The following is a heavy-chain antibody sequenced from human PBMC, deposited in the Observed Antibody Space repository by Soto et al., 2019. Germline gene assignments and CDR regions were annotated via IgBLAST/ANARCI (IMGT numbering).Heavy chain of an antibody. Sequence: QVQLMESGGELVKPGGSLRLSCAASGFAFSDYYMSWIRQSPGKGLEWLAYIRGDGSTIYYADSVAGRFTISRDNARNSLYLQMDSLRAEDTAIYYCARYRDPRLVPFYFHYWGQGTLVTVSS. CDR1: GFAFSDYY. CDR2: IRGDGSTI. CDR3: ARYRDPRLVPFYFHY. J-gene: IGHJ1*01. D-gene: IGHD6-19*01. V-gene: IGHV3-11*01.